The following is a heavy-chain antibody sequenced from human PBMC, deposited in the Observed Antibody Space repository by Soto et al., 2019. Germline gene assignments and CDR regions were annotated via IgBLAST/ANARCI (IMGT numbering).Heavy chain of an antibody. CDR3: ARRSSGRLTTAWAPLDW. J-gene: IGHJ4*02. V-gene: IGHV3-7*03. Sequence: EVQLVESGGGLVQSGESLTLSCAASGFTFSSYWMTWVRQAPGKGLEWVANIKQDGSEKFHVGSVRGRFTISRDNAKNSMFLQLNSLRVEDTAVYYCARRSSGRLTTAWAPLDWWGQGTLVTVSS. CDR2: IKQDGSEK. D-gene: IGHD1-1*01. CDR1: GFTFSSYW.